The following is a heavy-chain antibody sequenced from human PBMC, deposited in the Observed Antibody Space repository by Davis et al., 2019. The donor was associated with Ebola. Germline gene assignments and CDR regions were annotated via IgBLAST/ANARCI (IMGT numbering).Heavy chain of an antibody. CDR2: INVYKGNT. CDR3: ARGLYSGYDF. Sequence: ASVKVSCKTSGYDFTSFGLAWVRQAPGQGLEWLGWINVYKGNTEYAQKLQGRVTMTTDTTTSTAYMELRSLRSDDTAVYYCARGLYSGYDFWGQGTLVTVSS. D-gene: IGHD5-12*01. V-gene: IGHV1-18*01. CDR1: GYDFTSFG. J-gene: IGHJ4*02.